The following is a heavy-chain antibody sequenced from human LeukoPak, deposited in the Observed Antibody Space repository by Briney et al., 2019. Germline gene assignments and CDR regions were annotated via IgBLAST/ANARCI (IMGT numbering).Heavy chain of an antibody. D-gene: IGHD2-2*02. Sequence: SETLSLTCAVSGGSISSSNWWSWVRQPPGKGLEWIGEIYHSGSTNYNPSLKSRVTISVDTSKNQFSLKLSSVTAADTAVYYCARRTGVVVPAAIPKRGNWFDPWGQGTLVTVSS. CDR2: IYHSGST. CDR1: GGSISSSNW. J-gene: IGHJ5*02. CDR3: ARRTGVVVPAAIPKRGNWFDP. V-gene: IGHV4-4*02.